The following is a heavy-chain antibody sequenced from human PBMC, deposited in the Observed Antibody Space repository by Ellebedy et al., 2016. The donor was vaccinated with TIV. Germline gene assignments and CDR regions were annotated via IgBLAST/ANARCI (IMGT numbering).Heavy chain of an antibody. CDR1: GFIFSDHS. V-gene: IGHV3-48*04. J-gene: IGHJ6*03. CDR2: ISAGGSPI. CDR3: AASYCGGDCYSSNYYMDV. D-gene: IGHD2-21*02. Sequence: GGSLRLSCGASGFIFSDHSMNWVRQAPGKGLEWLSYISAGGSPIYYADSVKGRFTISRDNAKSSLYLQMSGLGVEDTAVYYCAASYCGGDCYSSNYYMDVWGKGTTVTVSS.